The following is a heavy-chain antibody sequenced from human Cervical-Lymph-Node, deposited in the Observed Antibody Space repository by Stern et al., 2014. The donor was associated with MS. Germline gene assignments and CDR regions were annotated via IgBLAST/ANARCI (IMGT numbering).Heavy chain of an antibody. J-gene: IGHJ6*02. CDR1: GGTFNVYA. CDR2: IIPIIGTA. D-gene: IGHD3-10*01. V-gene: IGHV1-69*01. CDR3: ARDGRHTYHYGLDV. Sequence: VQLEESGAEVKKPGSSVKISCKASGGTFNVYAINWLRQAPGQGLEWKGGIIPIIGTANYAQKFQGRVTITADESTRTSSMQLSSLRSGDTAVYYCARDGRHTYHYGLDVWGQGTTVTVSS.